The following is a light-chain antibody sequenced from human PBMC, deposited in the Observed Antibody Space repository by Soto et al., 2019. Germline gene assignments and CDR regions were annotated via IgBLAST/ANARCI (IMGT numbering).Light chain of an antibody. CDR2: EVS. J-gene: IGLJ3*02. CDR1: STDVGGYNY. V-gene: IGLV2-14*01. Sequence: QSALTQPASVSASPGQSIPISCTGTSTDVGGYNYVSWYQQYPGKAPKLIIYEVSNRPSGVSDRFSGFKFANTASLTISGLQAEDEANYYCSSYTSSSTLVFGGGTQLAVL. CDR3: SSYTSSSTLV.